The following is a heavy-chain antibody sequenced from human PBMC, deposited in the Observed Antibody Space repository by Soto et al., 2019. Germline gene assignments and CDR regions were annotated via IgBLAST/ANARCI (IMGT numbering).Heavy chain of an antibody. D-gene: IGHD2-2*01. V-gene: IGHV3-30*18. J-gene: IGHJ4*02. CDR1: GFTFSSYG. CDR2: ISYEGSNR. Sequence: QVQLVESGGGVVQPGRSLRLSCAASGFTFSSYGMHWVRQAPGKALEWVAVISYEGSNRYYADSVKGRFTISRDNSKNTLYLQMNSLRAEDTAVYYCAKGYCSSISCPIAYWGQGTLVTVSS. CDR3: AKGYCSSISCPIAY.